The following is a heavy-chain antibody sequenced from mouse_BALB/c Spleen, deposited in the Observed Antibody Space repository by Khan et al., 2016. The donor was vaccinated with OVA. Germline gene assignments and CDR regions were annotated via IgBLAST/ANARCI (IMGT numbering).Heavy chain of an antibody. J-gene: IGHJ2*01. Sequence: EVQLQESGPGLVKPSQSLSLTCTVTGYSITSDYAWNWIRQFPGNKLEWMGFISYSGNTNYNPSLKSRISLTRATSKNQFFLQLNSVTTEDTATCYCASVYGEDFDYWGQGTTLTVSS. CDR1: GYSITSDYA. CDR3: ASVYGEDFDY. D-gene: IGHD1-1*01. CDR2: ISYSGNT. V-gene: IGHV3-2*02.